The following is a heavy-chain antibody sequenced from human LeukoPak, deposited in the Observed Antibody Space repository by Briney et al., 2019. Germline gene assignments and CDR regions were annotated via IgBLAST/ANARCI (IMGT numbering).Heavy chain of an antibody. CDR1: GFTFSSYG. J-gene: IGHJ4*02. V-gene: IGHV3-33*01. Sequence: GRSLRLSCAASGFTFSSYGMHWVRQAPGKGLEWVAVIWYDGSNKYYADSVKGRFTISRDNSKNTLYLQMNSLRAEDTAVYYCAREYYYDSSGHFDYWGQGTLVTVSS. CDR3: AREYYYDSSGHFDY. D-gene: IGHD3-22*01. CDR2: IWYDGSNK.